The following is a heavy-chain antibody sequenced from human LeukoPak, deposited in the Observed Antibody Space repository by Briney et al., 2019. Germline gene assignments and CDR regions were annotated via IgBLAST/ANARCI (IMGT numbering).Heavy chain of an antibody. V-gene: IGHV4-59*08. J-gene: IGHJ5*02. CDR2: IYSSGIT. CDR1: GGSISNYY. CDR3: ARQGDNSKWYVWFDP. Sequence: SETLSLTCTVSGGSISNYYWSWIRQPPGKGLEWIGYIYSSGITNYNPSLKSRFTISVDTSKNQFSLKLRSVTAADTAVYYCARQGDNSKWYVWFDPWGQGTLVTVSS. D-gene: IGHD2-15*01.